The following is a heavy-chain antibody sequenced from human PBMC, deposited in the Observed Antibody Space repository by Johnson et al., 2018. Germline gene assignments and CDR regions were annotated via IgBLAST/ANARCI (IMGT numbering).Heavy chain of an antibody. CDR1: GYTFTSYD. Sequence: VQLLESGAEVKKPGASVKVSCKASGYTFTSYDINWVRQATGQGIEWMGWMNPKSGNTGYGQKFQGRVTMDRNTSISTAYMELSSQRSEDTAVFCCGGDIEVALAGCMDVWGQGTTVTVSS. CDR2: MNPKSGNT. D-gene: IGHD6-19*01. V-gene: IGHV1-8*01. J-gene: IGHJ6*02. CDR3: GGDIEVALAGCMDV.